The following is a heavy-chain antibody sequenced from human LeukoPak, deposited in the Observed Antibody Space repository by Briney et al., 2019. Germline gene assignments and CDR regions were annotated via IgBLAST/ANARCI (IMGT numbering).Heavy chain of an antibody. CDR3: ARHDIVVVPAAIDPPSGGWFDP. CDR1: GYSISSGYY. J-gene: IGHJ5*02. V-gene: IGHV4-38-2*01. CDR2: IYHSGST. D-gene: IGHD2-2*01. Sequence: SETLSLTCAVSGYSISSGYYWGWIRQPPGKGLEWIGSIYHSGSTYYNPSLKRRVTISVDTSKSQFSLKLSSVTAADTAVYYCARHDIVVVPAAIDPPSGGWFDPWGQGTLVTVSS.